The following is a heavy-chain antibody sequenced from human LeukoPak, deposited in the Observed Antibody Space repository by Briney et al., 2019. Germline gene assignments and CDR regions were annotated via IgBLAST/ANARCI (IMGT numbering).Heavy chain of an antibody. CDR2: INAGNGNT. Sequence: ASVKVSCKASGYTFTSYAMHWVRQAPGQRLEWMGWINAGNGNTKYSQKFQGRVTITRDTSASTAYMELSSLRSEDTAVYYCARGSVDTAYGFDPWGQGTLVTVSS. J-gene: IGHJ5*02. CDR3: ARGSVDTAYGFDP. V-gene: IGHV1-3*01. D-gene: IGHD5-18*01. CDR1: GYTFTSYA.